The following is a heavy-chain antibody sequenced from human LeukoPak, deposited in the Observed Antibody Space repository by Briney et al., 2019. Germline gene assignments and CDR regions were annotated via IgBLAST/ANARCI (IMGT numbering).Heavy chain of an antibody. Sequence: GGSLRLSCAASGFSFSTYEFHWVRHAPGKGLEWVSYISASGQTIYYADSVRGRFTISRDNAKNSLYLQMNSLRAEDTAVYYCSRAKTAISRGWGRKLVVNWFDPWGQGTLVTVYS. CDR1: GFSFSTYE. CDR3: SRAKTAISRGWGRKLVVNWFDP. J-gene: IGHJ5*02. CDR2: ISASGQTI. V-gene: IGHV3-48*03. D-gene: IGHD5-18*01.